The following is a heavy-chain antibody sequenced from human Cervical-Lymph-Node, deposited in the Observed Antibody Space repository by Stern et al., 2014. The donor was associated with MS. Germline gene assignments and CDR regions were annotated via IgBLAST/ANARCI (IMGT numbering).Heavy chain of an antibody. CDR1: GYTFTGYY. J-gene: IGHJ4*02. Sequence: VQLVESGAEVKKPGASVTVSCKASGYTFTGYYIHWVRQAPGQGLEWLGRINPNNGDTNYAQKFQGRVTMTRDMSISTAYLELDRLTSDDTAVYYCARGVHAVSNDGRYWGQGALVTVSS. CDR2: INPNNGDT. V-gene: IGHV1-2*06. CDR3: ARGVHAVSNDGRY. D-gene: IGHD1-1*01.